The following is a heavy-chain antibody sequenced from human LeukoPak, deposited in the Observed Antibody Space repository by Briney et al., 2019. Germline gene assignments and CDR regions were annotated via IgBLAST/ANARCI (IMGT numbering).Heavy chain of an antibody. Sequence: SETLSLTCAAAGGSFSGYYWTWIRQPPGKGLEWIGETDHSGGTNYNSSLSSRVTISVDTSKKEFSLNLNTVTAADTAAEYCARIVSEAYCAGGWYLWSQGSLVVVCS. CDR3: ARIVSEAYCAGGWYL. J-gene: IGHJ4*02. V-gene: IGHV4-34*01. CDR2: TDHSGGT. D-gene: IGHD2-21*02. CDR1: GGSFSGYY.